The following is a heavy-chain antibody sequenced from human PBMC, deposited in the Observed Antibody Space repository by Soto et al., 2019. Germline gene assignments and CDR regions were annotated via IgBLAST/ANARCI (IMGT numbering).Heavy chain of an antibody. D-gene: IGHD2-21*01. Sequence: PGGSLRLCCGASGFTFSSYAMSWLRQAPGKGLEWVSAISGSGGSTYYADSVKGRFTISRDNSNNTLYLQMNSLRAEDTAVYYCAKDRCGGDCYSAEYFQHWGQGTLVTAPQ. V-gene: IGHV3-23*01. CDR2: ISGSGGST. CDR3: AKDRCGGDCYSAEYFQH. J-gene: IGHJ1*01. CDR1: GFTFSSYA.